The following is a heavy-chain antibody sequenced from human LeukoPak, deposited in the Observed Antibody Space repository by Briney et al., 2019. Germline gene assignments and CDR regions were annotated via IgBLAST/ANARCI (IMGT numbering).Heavy chain of an antibody. Sequence: GGSLRLSCAASGFTFSNYWMHWVRQAPGKGLEWVSAITTDGRSTYYADSVKGRFTISRDNSKNTLYLQLNSLRAEDTALYYCAKGSSTTCPCYRDYWGQGTLVTVSS. CDR1: GFTFSNYW. CDR3: AKGSSTTCPCYRDY. J-gene: IGHJ4*02. V-gene: IGHV3-23*01. CDR2: ITTDGRST. D-gene: IGHD2-2*01.